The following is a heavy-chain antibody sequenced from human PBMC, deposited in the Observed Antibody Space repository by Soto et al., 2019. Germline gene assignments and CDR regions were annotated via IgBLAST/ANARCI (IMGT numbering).Heavy chain of an antibody. J-gene: IGHJ6*02. D-gene: IGHD6-19*01. CDR1: GGSFSGYY. CDR3: ARVAVAGTFGYYYYYGMDV. CDR2: LNHSGST. V-gene: IGHV4-34*01. Sequence: QVQLQQWGAGLLKPSETLSLTCAVYGGSFSGYYWSWIRQPPGKGLEWIGELNHSGSTNYNPSLKRRVTISVDTSKNQFSRKLSSVTAADTAVYYCARVAVAGTFGYYYYYGMDVWGQGTTVTVSS.